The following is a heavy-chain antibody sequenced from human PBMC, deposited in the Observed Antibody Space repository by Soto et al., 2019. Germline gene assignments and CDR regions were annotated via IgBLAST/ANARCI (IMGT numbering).Heavy chain of an antibody. CDR2: INPNSGGT. CDR3: ARDPLLIVGATSGYFDD. V-gene: IGHV1-2*04. D-gene: IGHD1-26*01. J-gene: IGHJ4*02. Sequence: ASMKVSCKASGYTFTGYYMHWVRQAPGQRLEWMGWINPNSGGTNYAQKFQGWVTMTRDTSISTAYMELSRLRSDDTAVYYCARDPLLIVGATSGYFDDWGQGTLVTVSS. CDR1: GYTFTGYY.